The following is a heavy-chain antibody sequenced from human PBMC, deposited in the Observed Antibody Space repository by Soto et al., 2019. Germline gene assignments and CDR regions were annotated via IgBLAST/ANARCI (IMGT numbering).Heavy chain of an antibody. J-gene: IGHJ6*03. Sequence: TSETLSLTCTVSGGSISSYYWSWIRQPPGKGLEWIGYIYYSGSTNYDPSLKSRVTISVDTSKNQFSLKLSSVTAADTAVYYCARHSSHYGDYEGGYYYYYMDVWGKGTTVTVSS. CDR1: GGSISSYY. CDR2: IYYSGST. D-gene: IGHD4-17*01. V-gene: IGHV4-59*08. CDR3: ARHSSHYGDYEGGYYYYYMDV.